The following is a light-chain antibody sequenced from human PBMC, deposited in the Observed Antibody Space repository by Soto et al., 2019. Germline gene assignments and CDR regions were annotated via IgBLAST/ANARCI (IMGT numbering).Light chain of an antibody. CDR2: GAS. CDR1: QSISYY. CDR3: QQTYTTPLT. J-gene: IGKJ4*01. V-gene: IGKV1-39*01. Sequence: DIQMTQSPSSLSAYVGDRVNITWRASQSISYYLNWYQQKPGRAPNLLMYGASSLQSGVPSRFTGSGSGTEFTLTITSLQPGDFATYYCQQTYTTPLTFGGGTKVDIK.